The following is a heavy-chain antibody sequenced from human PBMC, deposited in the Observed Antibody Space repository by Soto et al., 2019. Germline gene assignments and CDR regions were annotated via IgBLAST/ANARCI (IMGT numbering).Heavy chain of an antibody. J-gene: IGHJ4*02. Sequence: QVQLVQSEAEVKKPGSSVKVSCKASGGTFSSYTISWVRQAPGQGLEWMGRIIPILGIANYAQKFQGRVTITADKSTSTAYMELSSLRSEDTAVYYCARDRGFQDGYNTCDYWGQGTQVTVSS. V-gene: IGHV1-69*08. CDR1: GGTFSSYT. D-gene: IGHD5-12*01. CDR2: IIPILGIA. CDR3: ARDRGFQDGYNTCDY.